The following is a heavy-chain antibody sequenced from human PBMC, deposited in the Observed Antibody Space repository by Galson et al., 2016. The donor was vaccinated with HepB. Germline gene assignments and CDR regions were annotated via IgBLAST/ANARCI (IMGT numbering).Heavy chain of an antibody. J-gene: IGHJ4*02. CDR2: INPGNGNT. CDR3: ASVGEDFSSGYSSGLAY. CDR1: GYIFSRYT. Sequence: SVKVSCKASGYIFSRYTMHWVRQAPGQRLEWMGWINPGNGNTKYSQKFQGGVTFSGDTSASTGYMELSSLRSEDTAVYYWASVGEDFSSGYSSGLAYWGQGTLVTVSP. D-gene: IGHD3-3*01. V-gene: IGHV1-3*01.